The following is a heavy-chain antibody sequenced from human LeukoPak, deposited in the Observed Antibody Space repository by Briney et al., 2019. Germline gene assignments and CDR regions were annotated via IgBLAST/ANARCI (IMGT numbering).Heavy chain of an antibody. Sequence: GGSLRLSCAGSGFTFSSYSMNWVRQAPGKGLEWVSSISSSSSYIYYADSVKGRFTISRDNAKNSLYLQMNSLRAEDTAVYYCARERYCSSTSCYHSPFDYWGQGTLVTVSS. V-gene: IGHV3-21*01. J-gene: IGHJ4*02. CDR3: ARERYCSSTSCYHSPFDY. CDR2: ISSSSSYI. CDR1: GFTFSSYS. D-gene: IGHD2-2*01.